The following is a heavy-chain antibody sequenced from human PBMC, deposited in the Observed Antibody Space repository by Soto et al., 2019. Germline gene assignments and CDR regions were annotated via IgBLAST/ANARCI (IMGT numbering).Heavy chain of an antibody. D-gene: IGHD6-6*01. J-gene: IGHJ4*02. CDR3: ATSSSPNYFDY. Sequence: GGSLRLSCAASGFTFSSYAMHWVRQAPGKGLEWVAVISYDGSNKYYADSVKGRFTISRDNSKNTLYLQMNSLRAEDTAVYYCATSSSPNYFDYWGQGTLVTVSS. CDR1: GFTFSSYA. V-gene: IGHV3-30-3*01. CDR2: ISYDGSNK.